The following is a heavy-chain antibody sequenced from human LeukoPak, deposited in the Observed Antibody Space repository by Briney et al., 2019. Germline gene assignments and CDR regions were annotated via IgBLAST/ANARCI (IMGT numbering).Heavy chain of an antibody. J-gene: IGHJ4*02. CDR1: GFTFSRYA. Sequence: GGSLRLSCAASGFTFSRYAMRRGRQAPGKGLKWVSTISDSGGGTYYADSVKGRFTISRDNSKNTLYLQMNSLRAEDTAIYYCAKLRWISGWYYDNWGQGTLVTVSS. D-gene: IGHD6-19*01. CDR2: ISDSGGGT. CDR3: AKLRWISGWYYDN. V-gene: IGHV3-23*01.